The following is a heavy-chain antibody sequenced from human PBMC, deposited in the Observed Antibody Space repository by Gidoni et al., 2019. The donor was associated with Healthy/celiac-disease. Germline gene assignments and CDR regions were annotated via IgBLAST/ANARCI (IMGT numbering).Heavy chain of an antibody. CDR3: ATVWGSGGNGAFDI. CDR2: IIPIFGTA. V-gene: IGHV1-69*06. Sequence: QVQLVQSGAEVKKPGSSVKVSCKASGGTFRSYAISWVRQAPGQGLEWMGGIIPIFGTANYAQKFQGRVTITADKSTSTAYMELSSLRSEDTAVYYCATVWGSGGNGAFDIWGQGTMVTVSS. CDR1: GGTFRSYA. D-gene: IGHD2-15*01. J-gene: IGHJ3*02.